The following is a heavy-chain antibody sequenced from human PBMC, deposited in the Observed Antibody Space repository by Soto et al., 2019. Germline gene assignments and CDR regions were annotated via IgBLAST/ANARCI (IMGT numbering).Heavy chain of an antibody. CDR1: GYSFTSYW. V-gene: IGHV5-51*01. CDR3: AREGSGYSYGSYYYYGMDV. J-gene: IGHJ6*02. CDR2: IYPGDSDT. Sequence: PGASLKISCKGSGYSFTSYWIGWVRQMPGKGLEWMGIIYPGDSDTRYSPSFQGQVTISADKSISTAYLQWSSLKASDTAMYYCAREGSGYSYGSYYYYGMDVWGQGTTVTVSS. D-gene: IGHD5-18*01.